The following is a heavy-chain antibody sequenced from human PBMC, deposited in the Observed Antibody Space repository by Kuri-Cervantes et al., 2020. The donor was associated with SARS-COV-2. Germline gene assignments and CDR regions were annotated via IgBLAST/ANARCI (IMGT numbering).Heavy chain of an antibody. Sequence: ASVKVSCKASGGTFTSYYMHWVRQAPGQGLEWMGIINPSGGSTSYAQKFQGRVTMTRDTSTSTVYMELSSLRSEDTAVYYCARARGFGTETNWFDPWGQGTLVTVSS. V-gene: IGHV1-46*01. J-gene: IGHJ5*02. CDR2: INPSGGST. D-gene: IGHD3-10*01. CDR3: ARARGFGTETNWFDP. CDR1: GGTFTSYY.